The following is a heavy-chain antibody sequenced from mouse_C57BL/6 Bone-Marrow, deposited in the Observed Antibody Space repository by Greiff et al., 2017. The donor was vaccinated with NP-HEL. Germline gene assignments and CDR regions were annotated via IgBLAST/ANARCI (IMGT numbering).Heavy chain of an antibody. J-gene: IGHJ2*01. CDR2: INPNNGGT. V-gene: IGHV1-22*01. Sequence: VQLQQSGPELVKPGASVKMSCKASGYTFTDYNMHWVKQSHGKSLEWIGYINPNNGGTSYNQKFKGKATLTVNKSSSTAYMGLRSLTSEDSAVYYCATYYYGSSYVDYWGQGTTLTVSS. D-gene: IGHD1-1*01. CDR1: GYTFTDYN. CDR3: ATYYYGSSYVDY.